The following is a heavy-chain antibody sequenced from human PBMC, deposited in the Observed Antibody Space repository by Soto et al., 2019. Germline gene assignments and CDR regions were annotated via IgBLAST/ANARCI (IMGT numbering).Heavy chain of an antibody. J-gene: IGHJ6*02. V-gene: IGHV4-59*01. CDR2: IYYSGVT. CDR3: AREGCSSTSCYPHYYYGMDV. D-gene: IGHD2-2*01. Sequence: SETLSLTCTVSVGSISSYYWSWIRQPPGKGLEWIGYIYYSGVTNYNPSLKSRVTISVDTSKNQFSLKLSSVTAADTAVYYWAREGCSSTSCYPHYYYGMDVWGQGTTVTVSS. CDR1: VGSISSYY.